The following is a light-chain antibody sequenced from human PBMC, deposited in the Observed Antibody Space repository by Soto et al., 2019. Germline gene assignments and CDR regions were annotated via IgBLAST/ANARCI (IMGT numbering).Light chain of an antibody. CDR3: SSFADSHVA. CDR1: SADIGGYDF. Sequence: QSALTQPRSVSGSPGQSVTFSYTGTSADIGGYDFVSWYQQDPGKAPKLMIYDVTKRPSGVPGRFSGSKSGNTASLTSSGIQAEDEADYYCSSFADSHVAFGGGTKLTVL. CDR2: DVT. J-gene: IGLJ2*01. V-gene: IGLV2-11*01.